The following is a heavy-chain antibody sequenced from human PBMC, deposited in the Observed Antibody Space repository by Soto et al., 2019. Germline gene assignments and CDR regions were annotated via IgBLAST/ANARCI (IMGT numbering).Heavy chain of an antibody. V-gene: IGHV4-59*08. Sequence: SETLSLTCTVSGGSISSYYWSWIRQPPGKGLEWIGYIYYSGSTNYNPSLKSRVTISVDTSKNQFSLKLSSVTAADTAVYYFARQLGYCSSTSCKPPIWGQGTLVTVSS. CDR1: GGSISSYY. CDR3: ARQLGYCSSTSCKPPI. D-gene: IGHD2-2*01. J-gene: IGHJ4*02. CDR2: IYYSGST.